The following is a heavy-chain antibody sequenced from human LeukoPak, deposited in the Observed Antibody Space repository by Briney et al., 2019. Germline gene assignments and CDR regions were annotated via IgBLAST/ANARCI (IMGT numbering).Heavy chain of an antibody. CDR2: INHSGST. Sequence: SETLSLTCAVYGGSFSGYYWSWIRQPSGKGLEWIGEINHSGSTNYNPSLKSRVTISVDTSKNQFSLKLSSVAAADTAVYYCARSVTYYYGSGSYPFDYWGQGTLVTVSS. CDR1: GGSFSGYY. CDR3: ARSVTYYYGSGSYPFDY. D-gene: IGHD3-10*01. V-gene: IGHV4-34*01. J-gene: IGHJ4*02.